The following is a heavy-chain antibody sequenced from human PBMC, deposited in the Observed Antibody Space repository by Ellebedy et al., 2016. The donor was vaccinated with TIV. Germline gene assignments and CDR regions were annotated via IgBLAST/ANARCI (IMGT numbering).Heavy chain of an antibody. V-gene: IGHV1-46*01. CDR2: INPSGGST. D-gene: IGHD3-3*01. Sequence: ASVKVSXKASRYTFTSYYMHWVRQAPGQGLEWMGKINPSGGSTSYAQKFQGRVTMTRDTSTSTVYMELSSLRSEDTAVYYCARDWNGGYFDYWGQGTLVTVSS. J-gene: IGHJ4*02. CDR3: ARDWNGGYFDY. CDR1: RYTFTSYY.